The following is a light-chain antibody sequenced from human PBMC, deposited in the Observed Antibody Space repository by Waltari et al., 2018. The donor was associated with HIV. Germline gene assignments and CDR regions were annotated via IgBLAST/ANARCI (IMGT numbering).Light chain of an antibody. CDR1: SSNIGAYD. Sequence: QSVLTQPPSVSGAPGQRVTISCTGSSSNIGAYDVHWYQQLPGRAPQLLIYANNNRPSGVPDRFSGSKSGTAASLAIAGLQIEEEGDYFCQSYDNSLRVSYVFSAGTRVTVL. CDR3: QSYDNSLRVSYV. CDR2: ANN. V-gene: IGLV1-40*01. J-gene: IGLJ1*01.